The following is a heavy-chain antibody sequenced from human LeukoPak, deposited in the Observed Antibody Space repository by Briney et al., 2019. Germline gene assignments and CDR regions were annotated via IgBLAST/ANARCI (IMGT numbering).Heavy chain of an antibody. Sequence: ASVKVSCKASGYTFTGYYMHWVRQAPGQGLEWMGWINPNSGGTNYAQKFQGWVTMTRDTSISTAYMELSRLRSDDTAVYYCARDSHYYDSSGQFDYWGQGTLVTVSS. CDR2: INPNSGGT. V-gene: IGHV1-2*04. D-gene: IGHD3-22*01. CDR1: GYTFTGYY. J-gene: IGHJ4*02. CDR3: ARDSHYYDSSGQFDY.